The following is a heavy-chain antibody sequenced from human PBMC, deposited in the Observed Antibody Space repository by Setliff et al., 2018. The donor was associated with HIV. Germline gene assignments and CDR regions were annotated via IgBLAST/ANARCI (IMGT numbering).Heavy chain of an antibody. J-gene: IGHJ3*02. CDR2: MNPNSGET. CDR1: GYTFTSYG. CDR3: AGGGSGLAFDI. V-gene: IGHV1-8*02. Sequence: ASVKVSCKASGYTFTSYGITWMRQAPGQGLEWMGWMNPNSGETGYAQRFQGRVTMTRNTSIGTAYMELSSLRSEDTAVYYCAGGGSGLAFDIWGQGTMVTVSS. D-gene: IGHD3-22*01.